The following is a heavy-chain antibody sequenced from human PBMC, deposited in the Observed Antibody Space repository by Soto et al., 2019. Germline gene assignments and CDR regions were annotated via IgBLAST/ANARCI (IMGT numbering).Heavy chain of an antibody. D-gene: IGHD3-10*01. CDR3: ARGRLGRFGELIGYYHMDV. J-gene: IGHJ6*03. CDR1: GYTFTSYD. CDR2: MNPDSGNT. V-gene: IGHV1-8*01. Sequence: QVQLVHSGAEVKKPGASVTVSCKASGYTFTSYDINWVRQATGQGLEWVGWMNPDSGNTYYAPRCQGRVIMTRDTSISTAYMEVSSLTSEDTAVYYCARGRLGRFGELIGYYHMDVWGKGTTVTVSS.